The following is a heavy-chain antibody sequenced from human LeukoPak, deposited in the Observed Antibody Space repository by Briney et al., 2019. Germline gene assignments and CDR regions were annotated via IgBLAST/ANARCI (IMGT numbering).Heavy chain of an antibody. D-gene: IGHD6-19*01. CDR2: ISGSGGST. J-gene: IGHJ5*02. CDR1: GFTFSIYA. CDR3: AKDAEQWLVPAHNWFDP. V-gene: IGHV3-23*01. Sequence: GGSLRLSCAASGFTFSIYAMSWVREAPGKGLEWVSAISGSGGSTYYADSVKGRFTISRDNSKNTLYLQMNSLRAEDTAVYYCAKDAEQWLVPAHNWFDPWGQGTLVTVSS.